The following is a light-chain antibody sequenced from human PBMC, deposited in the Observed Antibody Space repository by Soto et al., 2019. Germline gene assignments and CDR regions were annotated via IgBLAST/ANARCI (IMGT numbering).Light chain of an antibody. CDR1: QSIIT. Sequence: EFELTPSPGTLSLSPGDRATFSCRSSQSIITLAWYKQKPGRAPRLLNFGVSRRATGIPDRFSGSGSGPYFTLTINRLELEDFAVYYCQEYDGLPLTFGGGTKVEIK. V-gene: IGKV3-20*01. CDR3: QEYDGLPLT. J-gene: IGKJ4*02. CDR2: GVS.